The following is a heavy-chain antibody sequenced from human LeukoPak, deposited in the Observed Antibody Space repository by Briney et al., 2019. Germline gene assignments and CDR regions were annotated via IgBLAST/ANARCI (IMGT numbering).Heavy chain of an antibody. CDR3: AKRDGYSLIDY. V-gene: IGHV4-39*01. CDR2: IYYSGNS. CDR1: GDSFSSSNYF. Sequence: SETLSLTCTVSGDSFSSSNYFWVWIRQPPGKGLEWIGSIYYSGNSYYNPSLKSRVTISVDTSKNQFSLKLSSVTAADTAVYYCAKRDGYSLIDYWGQGTLVTVSS. D-gene: IGHD5-24*01. J-gene: IGHJ4*02.